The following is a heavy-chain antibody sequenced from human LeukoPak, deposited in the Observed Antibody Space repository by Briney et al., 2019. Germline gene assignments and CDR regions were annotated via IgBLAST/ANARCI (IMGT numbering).Heavy chain of an antibody. Sequence: GGSLRLSCAASGFTFSSYWMSWVRQAPGKGLEWVANIKQDGSEKYYVGSVKGRFTISRDNAKNSLYLQMNSLRAEDTAVYYCAREKWEQWLLGYYYYGMDVWGQGTTVTVSS. V-gene: IGHV3-7*03. CDR3: AREKWEQWLLGYYYYGMDV. CDR1: GFTFSSYW. CDR2: IKQDGSEK. D-gene: IGHD6-19*01. J-gene: IGHJ6*02.